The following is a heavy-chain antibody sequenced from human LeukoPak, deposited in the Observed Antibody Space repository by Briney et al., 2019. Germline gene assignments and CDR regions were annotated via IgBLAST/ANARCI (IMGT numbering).Heavy chain of an antibody. CDR1: GGSFSGYY. D-gene: IGHD2-8*02. Sequence: PAETLSLTCAVYGGSFSGYYWSWIRQPPGKGLEWIGEINHSGSTNYNPSLKSRVTISVDTPKNQFSLKVTSAPAAETAVYYCARVSSGGPRDYFDYWGQGTQVTVSS. J-gene: IGHJ4*02. V-gene: IGHV4-34*01. CDR3: ARVSSGGPRDYFDY. CDR2: INHSGST.